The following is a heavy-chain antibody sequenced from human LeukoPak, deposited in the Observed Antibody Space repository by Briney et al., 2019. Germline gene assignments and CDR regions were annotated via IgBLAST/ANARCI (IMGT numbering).Heavy chain of an antibody. CDR1: GYTFTSYD. CDR2: MNPNSGNT. Sequence: ASVKVSCKASGYTFTSYDINWVRQATGQGLEWVGWMNPNSGNTGYAQKFQGRVTMTRNTSISTAYMELSSLRSEDTAVYYCARGQTHSNYGPLFWGNYYYGMDVWGQGTTVTVSS. J-gene: IGHJ6*02. V-gene: IGHV1-8*01. D-gene: IGHD4-11*01. CDR3: ARGQTHSNYGPLFWGNYYYGMDV.